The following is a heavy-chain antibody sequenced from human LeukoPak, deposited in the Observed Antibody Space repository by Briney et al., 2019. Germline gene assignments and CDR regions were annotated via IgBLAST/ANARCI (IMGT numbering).Heavy chain of an antibody. J-gene: IGHJ6*02. CDR2: IYYSGST. Sequence: PSETLSLTCTVSGGSISSYYWSWIRQPPGKGLEWIGYIYYSGSTNYNPSLKSRVTISVDTSKNQFSLKLSSVTAADMAVYYCATIRNDGYYYYGMDVWGQGTTVTVSS. CDR1: GGSISSYY. V-gene: IGHV4-59*08. CDR3: ATIRNDGYYYYGMDV. D-gene: IGHD1-1*01.